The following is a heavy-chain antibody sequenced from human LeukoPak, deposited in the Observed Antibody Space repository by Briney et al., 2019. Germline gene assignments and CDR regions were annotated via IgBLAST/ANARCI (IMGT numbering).Heavy chain of an antibody. J-gene: IGHJ4*02. CDR3: ARENTAMARFGHFDY. V-gene: IGHV3-48*01. CDR2: ISSSSSTI. D-gene: IGHD5-18*01. Sequence: GGSLRLSCAASGFTVSSNYMNWVRQAPGKGLEWVSYISSSSSTIYYADSVKGRFTISRDNAKNSLYLQMNSLRAEDTAVYYCARENTAMARFGHFDYWGQGTLVTVSS. CDR1: GFTVSSNY.